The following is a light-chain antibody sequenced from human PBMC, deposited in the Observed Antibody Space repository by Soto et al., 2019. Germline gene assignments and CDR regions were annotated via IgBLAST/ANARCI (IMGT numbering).Light chain of an antibody. CDR3: QQYGSSPRT. J-gene: IGKJ1*01. CDR2: GAS. CDR1: QSVSSI. V-gene: IGKV3-20*01. Sequence: EILMTQSPATLSVSLVDRATLSCRASQSVSSILACYQQKPGQAPRLHIYGASTRATGIPDRFTGSGSGTDFTLTISRLEPEDFAVYYCQQYGSSPRTFGQGTKVDIK.